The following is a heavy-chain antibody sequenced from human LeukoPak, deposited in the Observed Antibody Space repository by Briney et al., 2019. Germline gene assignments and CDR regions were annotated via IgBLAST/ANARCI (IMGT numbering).Heavy chain of an antibody. J-gene: IGHJ3*01. V-gene: IGHV3-30*02. CDR2: IRFDGSNK. CDR1: GFTFSSYT. CDR3: AKAEWGLRRPGGFDV. D-gene: IGHD1-26*01. Sequence: PGGSLRLSCAASGFTFSSYTMRWVRQAPGKGLEWVAFIRFDGSNKNYADSVKGRFTTSRDNSKNTLYLQMNSLRAEDTAVYYCAKAEWGLRRPGGFDVWGQGTMVTVSS.